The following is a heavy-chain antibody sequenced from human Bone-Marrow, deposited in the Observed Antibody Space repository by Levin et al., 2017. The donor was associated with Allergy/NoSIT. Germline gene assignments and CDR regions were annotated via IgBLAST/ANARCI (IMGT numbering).Heavy chain of an antibody. CDR3: AKSMTPTTRFGMDV. Sequence: GGSLRLSCVASGFTSNIYVMRWVRQAPGKGLEWVSSITDDGGTYYGDSVKGRFTITRDNSKNTLYLQITSLRAEDTAVYYCAKSMTPTTRFGMDVWGTGTTATGSA. V-gene: IGHV3-23*01. D-gene: IGHD4-11*01. CDR1: GFTSNIYV. J-gene: IGHJ6*04. CDR2: ITDDGGT.